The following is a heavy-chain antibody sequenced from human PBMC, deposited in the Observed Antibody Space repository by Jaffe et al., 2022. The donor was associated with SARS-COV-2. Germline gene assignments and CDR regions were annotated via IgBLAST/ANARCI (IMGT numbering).Heavy chain of an antibody. Sequence: QVQLQESGPGLVKPSQTLSLTCTVSGGSISSGSYYWSWIRQPAGKGLEWIGRIYTSGSTNYNPSLKSRVTISVDTSKNQFSLKLSSVTAADTAVYYCATGTGYCTNGVCYTDAFDIWGQGTMVTVSS. CDR2: IYTSGST. D-gene: IGHD2-8*01. V-gene: IGHV4-61*02. J-gene: IGHJ3*02. CDR1: GGSISSGSYY. CDR3: ATGTGYCTNGVCYTDAFDI.